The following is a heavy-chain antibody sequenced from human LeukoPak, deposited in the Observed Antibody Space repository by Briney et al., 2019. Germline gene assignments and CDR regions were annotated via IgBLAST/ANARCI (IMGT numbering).Heavy chain of an antibody. J-gene: IGHJ6*03. V-gene: IGHV1-69*05. CDR1: GGTFSSYA. CDR2: IIPIFGTA. Sequence: ASVKVSCKASGGTFSSYAISWVRQAPGQGLEWMGGIIPIFGTANYAQKFQGRVTITTDESTSTAYMELSSLRSEDTAVYYCARDGGALYVWGSYRSYYYYYMDVWGKGTTVTVSS. CDR3: ARDGGALYVWGSYRSYYYYYMDV. D-gene: IGHD3-16*02.